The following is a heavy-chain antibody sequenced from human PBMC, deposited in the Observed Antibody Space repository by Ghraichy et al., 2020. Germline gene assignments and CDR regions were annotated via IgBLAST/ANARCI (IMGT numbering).Heavy chain of an antibody. CDR1: GFTFSSYG. CDR3: AKSTPRPPGFYFDY. CDR2: ISYDGSNK. V-gene: IGHV3-30*18. Sequence: GGSLRLSCAASGFTFSSYGMHWVRQAPGKGLEWVAVISYDGSNKYYADSVKGRFTISRDNSKNTLYLQMNSLRAEDTAVYYCAKSTPRPPGFYFDYWGQGTLVTVSS. D-gene: IGHD6-6*01. J-gene: IGHJ4*02.